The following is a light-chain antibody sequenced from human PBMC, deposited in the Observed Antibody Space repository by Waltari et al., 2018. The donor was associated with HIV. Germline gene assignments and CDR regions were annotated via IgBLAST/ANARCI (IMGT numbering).Light chain of an antibody. CDR1: VLSTQY. CDR3: QSTDTSGTYWV. V-gene: IGLV3-25*03. CDR2: KDS. J-gene: IGLJ3*02. Sequence: SYELTQPPSVSVSPGQKARITLPGDVLSTQYDSWYQQKPGQAPVLMIYKDSERPSGIPERFSGSSSGTTVTLTISGVQAEDEADYYCQSTDTSGTYWVFGGGTKLTVL.